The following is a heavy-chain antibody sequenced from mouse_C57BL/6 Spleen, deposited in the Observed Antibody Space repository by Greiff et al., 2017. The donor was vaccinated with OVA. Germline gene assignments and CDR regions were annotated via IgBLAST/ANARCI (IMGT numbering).Heavy chain of an antibody. D-gene: IGHD1-1*02. CDR1: GYAFSSSW. Sequence: QVQLKESGPELVKPGASVKISCKASGYAFSSSWMNWVKQRPGKGLEWIGRIYPGDGDTNYNGKFKGKATLTADKSSSTAYMQLSSLTSEDSAVYFCARSYGYLYFDVWGTGTTVTVSS. CDR3: ARSYGYLYFDV. CDR2: IYPGDGDT. V-gene: IGHV1-82*01. J-gene: IGHJ1*03.